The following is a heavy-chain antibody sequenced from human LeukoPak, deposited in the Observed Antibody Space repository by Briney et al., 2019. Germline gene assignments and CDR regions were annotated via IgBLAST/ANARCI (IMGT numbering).Heavy chain of an antibody. CDR1: GFTVSSNY. Sequence: GGSLRLSCAASGFTVSSNYMSWVRQAPGKGLEWVSVIYSGGSTYYADSVKGRFTISRGNSKNTLYLQMNSLRAEDTAVYYCARGGDSYTRPSDAFDIWGQGTMVTVSS. CDR2: IYSGGST. J-gene: IGHJ3*02. CDR3: ARGGDSYTRPSDAFDI. D-gene: IGHD2-2*02. V-gene: IGHV3-66*01.